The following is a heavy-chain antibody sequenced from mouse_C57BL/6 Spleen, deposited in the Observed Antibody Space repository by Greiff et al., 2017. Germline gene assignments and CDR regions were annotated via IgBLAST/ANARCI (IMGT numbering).Heavy chain of an antibody. Sequence: VQLQQSGPELVKPGASVKISCKASGYSFTGYYMNWVKQSPEKSLEWIGEINPSTGGTTYNQKFKAKATLTVDKSSSTAYMQLKSLTSEDSAVYYCARGEDYDWFAYWGQGTLVTVSA. J-gene: IGHJ3*01. V-gene: IGHV1-42*01. CDR1: GYSFTGYY. CDR3: ARGEDYDWFAY. D-gene: IGHD2-4*01. CDR2: INPSTGGT.